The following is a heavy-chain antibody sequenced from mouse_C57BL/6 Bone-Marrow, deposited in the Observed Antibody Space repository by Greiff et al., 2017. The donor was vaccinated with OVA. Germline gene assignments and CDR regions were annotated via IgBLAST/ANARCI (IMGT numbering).Heavy chain of an antibody. D-gene: IGHD1-2*01. J-gene: IGHJ3*01. CDR2: IYPRSGNT. CDR3: AGKHNGFAY. Sequence: VQLQQSGAELARPGASVKLSCKASGYTFTSYGISWVKQRTGQGLEWIGEIYPRSGNTYYNEKFKGKATLTAEKETSTAYMELRSLTSEDAAVYASAGKHNGFAYWGQGTLVTVAA. CDR1: GYTFTSYG. V-gene: IGHV1-81*01.